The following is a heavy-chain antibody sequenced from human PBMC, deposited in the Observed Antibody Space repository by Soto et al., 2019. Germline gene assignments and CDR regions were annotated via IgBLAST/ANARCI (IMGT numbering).Heavy chain of an antibody. Sequence: AASVKVSCRASGYTFTGYYMHWVRQAPGQGLEWMGWINPNSGGTNYAQKFQDVVTMTRDTSISTAYMELSRLRYDGTAVYYCASADVSSSWYRDYYYGMGVWGQGTTVTVSS. V-gene: IGHV1-2*02. CDR3: ASADVSSSWYRDYYYGMGV. J-gene: IGHJ6*02. CDR1: GYTFTGYY. D-gene: IGHD6-13*01. CDR2: INPNSGGT.